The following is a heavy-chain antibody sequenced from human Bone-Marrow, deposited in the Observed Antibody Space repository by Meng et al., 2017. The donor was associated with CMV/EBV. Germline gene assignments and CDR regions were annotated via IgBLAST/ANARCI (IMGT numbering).Heavy chain of an antibody. V-gene: IGHV1-69*10. CDR2: IIPIFGIA. CDR1: GGTFSSYA. CDR3: ARPDYGGKWPVVSAEVDYYGMDV. Sequence: SVKVSCKASGGTFSSYAISWVRQAPGQGLEWMGGIIPIFGIANYAQKFQGRVTITADKSTSTAYMELSSLRSEDTAVYYCARPDYGGKWPVVSAEVDYYGMDVWGQGTTVTVSS. D-gene: IGHD4-23*01. J-gene: IGHJ6*02.